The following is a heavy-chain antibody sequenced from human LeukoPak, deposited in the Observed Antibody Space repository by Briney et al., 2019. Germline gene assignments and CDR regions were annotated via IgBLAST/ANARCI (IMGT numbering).Heavy chain of an antibody. Sequence: PGGSLRLSCTASGFTFGDYAMTWFRQAPGKGLEWVANIKQDGSEKYYVDSVKGRFTISRDNAKNSLYLQMNSLRAEDTAVYYCARDGLRYFDWHDAFDIWGQGTMVTVSS. CDR2: IKQDGSEK. V-gene: IGHV3-7*01. D-gene: IGHD3-9*01. J-gene: IGHJ3*02. CDR1: GFTFGDYA. CDR3: ARDGLRYFDWHDAFDI.